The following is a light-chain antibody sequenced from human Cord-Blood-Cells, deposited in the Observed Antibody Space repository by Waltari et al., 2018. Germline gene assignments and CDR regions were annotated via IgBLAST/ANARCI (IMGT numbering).Light chain of an antibody. Sequence: DIQMTQSPSTLSASVGDRVTITCRASQSISSWLAWYPQKPGKAPKLLIYDASSLESGVPSRFSGSGSGTEFTLTISSLQPDDFATYYCQQYNSYSPVYTFGQGTKLEIK. CDR1: QSISSW. J-gene: IGKJ2*01. CDR2: DAS. CDR3: QQYNSYSPVYT. V-gene: IGKV1-5*01.